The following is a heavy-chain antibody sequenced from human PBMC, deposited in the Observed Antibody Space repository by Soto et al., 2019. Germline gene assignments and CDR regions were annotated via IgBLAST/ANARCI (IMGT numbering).Heavy chain of an antibody. Sequence: QVQLVQSGAEVKKPGSSVKVSCKASGGTFSSYAISWVRQAHGQGIKWMGRIIPIFGTANYAQKFQGRVTITADESTSTAYMELSSLRSEDTAVYYCARGLATTPPSAYYYYYGMDVWGQGTTVTVSS. CDR1: GGTFSSYA. D-gene: IGHD4-4*01. V-gene: IGHV1-69*18. CDR3: ARGLATTPPSAYYYYYGMDV. J-gene: IGHJ6*02. CDR2: IIPIFGTA.